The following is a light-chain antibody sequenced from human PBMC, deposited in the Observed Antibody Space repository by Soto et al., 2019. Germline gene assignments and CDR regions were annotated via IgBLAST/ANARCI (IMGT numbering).Light chain of an antibody. J-gene: IGKJ5*01. CDR2: LGS. CDR3: MQALQPRIT. Sequence: VIRQTQLYLPVTPGEPASISCRSSQSLLHSNGYNYLDWYLQKPGQSPQLLIYLGSNRASGVPDRFSGSGSGTDFTLKISIVEAEDGGVDCSMQALQPRITFGQ. CDR1: QSLLHSNGYNY. V-gene: IGKV2-28*01.